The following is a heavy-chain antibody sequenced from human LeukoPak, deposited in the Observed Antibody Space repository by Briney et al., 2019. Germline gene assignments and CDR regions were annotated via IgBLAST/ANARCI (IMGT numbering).Heavy chain of an antibody. J-gene: IGHJ4*02. CDR3: ARGLLDSIFDY. D-gene: IGHD2/OR15-2a*01. V-gene: IGHV4-30-2*01. CDR1: GGSISSGGYS. CDR2: IYHSGST. Sequence: NASQTLSLTCAVSGGSISSGGYSWSWIRQPPGKGLEWIGYIYHSGSTYYNPSLESRVTISVDRSRNQFSLKLSSVTAADTAMYYCARGLLDSIFDYWGQGTLVTVSS.